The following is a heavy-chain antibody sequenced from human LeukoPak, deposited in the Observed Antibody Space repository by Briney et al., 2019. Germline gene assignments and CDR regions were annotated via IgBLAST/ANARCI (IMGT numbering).Heavy chain of an antibody. Sequence: SETLSLTCTVSGYSIRSGYYWGWIRQPPGKGLERIGSMYHSGSTYYNPSLKSRVTISVDTSKNQFSLKLSSVTAADTAVYYCARSHIVLMVYATYYFDYWGQGTLVTVSS. CDR2: MYHSGST. J-gene: IGHJ4*02. CDR1: GYSIRSGYY. CDR3: ARSHIVLMVYATYYFDY. V-gene: IGHV4-38-2*02. D-gene: IGHD2-8*01.